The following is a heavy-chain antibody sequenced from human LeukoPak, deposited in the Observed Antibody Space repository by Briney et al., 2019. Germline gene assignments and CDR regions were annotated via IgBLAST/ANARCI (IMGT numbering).Heavy chain of an antibody. CDR2: IKQDGSEK. J-gene: IGHJ4*02. CDR3: VKPYYYDSSGQWAFDY. Sequence: PGGSLRLSCAASGFTFSTYWMSWVRQAPGKGLEWVANIKQDGSEKYYVDSVKGRFTVSRDNAKNSLYLEMNSLSSEDTALYYCVKPYYYDSSGQWAFDYWAQGALVTVSS. D-gene: IGHD3-22*01. CDR1: GFTFSTYW. V-gene: IGHV3-7*03.